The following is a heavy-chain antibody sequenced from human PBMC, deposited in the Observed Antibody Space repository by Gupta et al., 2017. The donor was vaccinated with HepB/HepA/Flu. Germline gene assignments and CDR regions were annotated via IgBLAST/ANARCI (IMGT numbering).Heavy chain of an antibody. J-gene: IGHJ4*02. CDR1: GGSISVSSYY. Sequence: QLQLQESGPGLVKPSETLSLTCTVSGGSISVSSYYWGWIRQPPGKGLEWIGNIYYSGNTHYNPSLKSRVTISVDKSKNQFSLKLSSVTAADTGVYYCARVPILPTYYDFWSSYCDCWGQGTLVTVSS. CDR2: IYYSGNT. V-gene: IGHV4-39*01. CDR3: ARVPILPTYYDFWSSYCDC. D-gene: IGHD3-3*01.